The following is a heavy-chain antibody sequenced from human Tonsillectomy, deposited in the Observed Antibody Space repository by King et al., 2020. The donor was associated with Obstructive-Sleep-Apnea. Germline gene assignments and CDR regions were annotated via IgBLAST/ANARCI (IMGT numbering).Heavy chain of an antibody. D-gene: IGHD2-15*01. V-gene: IGHV1-18*01. J-gene: IGHJ5*02. CDR1: GYTFTSYG. CDR2: ISAYNGNT. Sequence: VQLVESGAEVKKPGASVKVSCKASGYTFTSYGISWVRQAPGQGLEWMGWISAYNGNTNYAQKLQGRVTITTDTSTSTAYMELRSLRSDATAVYYFAGMLGGYWSGGSCYPVGWFDPWGQGTLVTVSS. CDR3: AGMLGGYWSGGSCYPVGWFDP.